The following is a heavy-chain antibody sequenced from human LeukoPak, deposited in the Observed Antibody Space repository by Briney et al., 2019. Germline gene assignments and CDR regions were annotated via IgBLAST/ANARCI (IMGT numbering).Heavy chain of an antibody. D-gene: IGHD3-10*02. Sequence: GGSLRLSCVASGFAFSSYWMNWVRQAPGKGLEWVSYISSSGSTIYYADSVKGRFTISRDNAKNSLYLQMNSLRAEDTAVYYCAELGITMIGGVWGKGTTVTISS. CDR1: GFAFSSYW. CDR3: AELGITMIGGV. CDR2: ISSSGSTI. V-gene: IGHV3-48*04. J-gene: IGHJ6*04.